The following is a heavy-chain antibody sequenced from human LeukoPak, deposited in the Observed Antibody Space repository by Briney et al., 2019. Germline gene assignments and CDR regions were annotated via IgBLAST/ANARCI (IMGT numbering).Heavy chain of an antibody. CDR3: ADPPSDY. CDR2: INQDGSEK. CDR1: GFNFNRKW. V-gene: IGHV3-7*01. Sequence: PGGSLRLSCAASGFNFNRKWMTWVRQPPGKGLEWVANINQDGSEKYYVDSVKGRFTISRDNAKSSLYLEMSGLRAEDTAVYYCADPPSDYWGQGTLVAVSS. J-gene: IGHJ4*02.